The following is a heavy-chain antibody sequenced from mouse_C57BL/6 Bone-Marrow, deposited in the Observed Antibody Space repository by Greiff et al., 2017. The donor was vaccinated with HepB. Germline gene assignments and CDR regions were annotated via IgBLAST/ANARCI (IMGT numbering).Heavy chain of an antibody. CDR3: AYYVSSYAMDY. D-gene: IGHD1-1*01. CDR2: IEPSDSYT. J-gene: IGHJ4*01. V-gene: IGHV1-69*01. Sequence: VQLQQPGAELVMPGASVKLSCKASGYTFTSYWMHWVKQRHGQGLEWIGEIEPSDSYTNYNQKFKGKSTLTVDKSSSTAYMQLSSLTSEDSAVSYCAYYVSSYAMDYWGQGTSVTVSS. CDR1: GYTFTSYW.